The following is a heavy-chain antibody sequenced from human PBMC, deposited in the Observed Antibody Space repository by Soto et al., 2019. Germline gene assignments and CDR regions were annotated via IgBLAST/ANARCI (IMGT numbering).Heavy chain of an antibody. J-gene: IGHJ3*02. D-gene: IGHD3-16*01. CDR1: GFTFSTYD. V-gene: IGHV3-30*18. CDR3: TKGGEYPGDPFDI. CDR2: ISFDGSNI. Sequence: QMQLVESGGNVVQPGRSLRLSCAASGFTFSTYDMHWVRQAPGKGLEWVTFISFDGSNIFYADSVTGRFTVSRDLSNNTLFLQMVSLRPKATAVYYWTKGGEYPGDPFDIWGQGTVVTVSS.